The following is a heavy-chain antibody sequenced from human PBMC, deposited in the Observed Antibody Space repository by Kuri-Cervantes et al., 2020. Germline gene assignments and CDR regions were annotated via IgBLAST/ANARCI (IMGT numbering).Heavy chain of an antibody. CDR1: GYTFTSYY. Sequence: ASVKVSCKASGYTFTSYYMHWVRQAPGQGLEWMGIINPSGGSPSYAHKFQGRVTMTRDTSTSAVYLELSSLRSEDTAVYYCARGGYSGPFDYWGQGTLVTVSS. CDR2: INPSGGSP. D-gene: IGHD5-12*01. J-gene: IGHJ4*02. V-gene: IGHV1-46*01. CDR3: ARGGYSGPFDY.